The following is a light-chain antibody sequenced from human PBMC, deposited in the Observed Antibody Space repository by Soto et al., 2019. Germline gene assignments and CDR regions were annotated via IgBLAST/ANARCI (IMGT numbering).Light chain of an antibody. J-gene: IGLJ2*01. Sequence: QSVLTQPPSVSGAPGQRVTISCTGSSSNIGAGHDVHWYQQIPGTAPKLLIYGSSDRPSGVPDRFSASKSGTSASLAVTGLQAEDEADYYCQSYDSSLSVDVVFGGGTKLTVL. CDR1: SSNIGAGHD. CDR2: GSS. CDR3: QSYDSSLSVDVV. V-gene: IGLV1-40*01.